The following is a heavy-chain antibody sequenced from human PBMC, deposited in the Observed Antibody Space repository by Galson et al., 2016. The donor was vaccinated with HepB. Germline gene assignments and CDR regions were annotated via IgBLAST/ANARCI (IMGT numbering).Heavy chain of an antibody. CDR2: IYHSGST. D-gene: IGHD3-9*01. CDR3: ARSRLRYFDWLLWVPPGY. V-gene: IGHV4-4*02. Sequence: ETLSLTCAVSGGSISSSNWWSWVRQPPGKGLEWIGEIYHSGSTNYNPSLKSRVTISVDTSKNQFSLKLSSVTAADTAVYYCARSRLRYFDWLLWVPPGYWGQGTLVTVSS. CDR1: GGSISSSNW. J-gene: IGHJ4*02.